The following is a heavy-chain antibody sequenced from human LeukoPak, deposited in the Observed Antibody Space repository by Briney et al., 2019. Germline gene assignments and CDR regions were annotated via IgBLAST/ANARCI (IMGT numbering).Heavy chain of an antibody. CDR3: ATGSITMVRGPYRYYYYYMDV. J-gene: IGHJ6*03. Sequence: ASVKVSCKASGYTFTGYYMHWVRQATGQGLEWMGWMNPNSGNTGYAQKFQGRVTMTRNTSISTAYMELSSLRSEDTAVYYCATGSITMVRGPYRYYYYYMDVWGKGTTVTISS. CDR2: MNPNSGNT. D-gene: IGHD3-10*01. V-gene: IGHV1-8*02. CDR1: GYTFTGYY.